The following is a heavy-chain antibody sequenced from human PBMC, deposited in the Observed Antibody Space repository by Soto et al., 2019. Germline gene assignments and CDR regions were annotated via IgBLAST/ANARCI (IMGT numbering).Heavy chain of an antibody. Sequence: PGGSLRLSCAASGFTFSSYGMHWVRQAPGKGLEWVAVISYDGSNKYYADSVKGRFTISRDNSKSTLYLQMNSLRAEDTAVYYCAKDRAVSSGWKGGYFDYWGQGTLVTVSS. CDR3: AKDRAVSSGWKGGYFDY. J-gene: IGHJ4*02. CDR2: ISYDGSNK. CDR1: GFTFSSYG. V-gene: IGHV3-30*18. D-gene: IGHD6-19*01.